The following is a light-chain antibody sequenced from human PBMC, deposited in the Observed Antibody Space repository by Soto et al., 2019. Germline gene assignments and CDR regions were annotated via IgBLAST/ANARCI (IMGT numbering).Light chain of an antibody. CDR1: QSVSSN. J-gene: IGKJ2*01. V-gene: IGKV3-15*01. CDR3: QQYNNWPPKYT. Sequence: EIVMTQSPATLSVSPGGRATLSCRASQSVSSNVAWYQQKPGQAPRLLIYGASTRATGIPARFSGSGSGTEFTLTISSLQSEDFAVYYCQQYNNWPPKYTFGQGTKLEIK. CDR2: GAS.